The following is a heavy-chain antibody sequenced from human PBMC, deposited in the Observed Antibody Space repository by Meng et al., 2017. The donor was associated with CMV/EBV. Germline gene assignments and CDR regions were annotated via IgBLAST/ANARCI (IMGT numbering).Heavy chain of an antibody. D-gene: IGHD6-19*01. J-gene: IGHJ4*02. V-gene: IGHV1-2*02. Sequence: QVQLVQVGAEMKKPGASVKVSCTPSGFTFSDYYIHWVRQAPGQGLEWMGWVNSNNDATNYARKFQGRVSMTRDTSISTAHMELSRLMSDDTAVYYCVRSSGWSLFDYWGQGTLVTVSS. CDR1: GFTFSDYY. CDR2: VNSNNDAT. CDR3: VRSSGWSLFDY.